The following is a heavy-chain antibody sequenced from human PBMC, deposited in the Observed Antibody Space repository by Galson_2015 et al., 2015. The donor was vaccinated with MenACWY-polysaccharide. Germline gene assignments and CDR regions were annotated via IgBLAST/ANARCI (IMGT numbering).Heavy chain of an antibody. Sequence: SCKASGYSFTVYFSHWVRQAPGQGLEWMGRINPNSGDTIYAQTFQGRVTMTRDTSISTAYMDLTRLGSDDTAVYYCVREYGSGSNCFDPWGQGTLVTVSS. J-gene: IGHJ5*02. CDR1: GYSFTVYF. CDR3: VREYGSGSNCFDP. CDR2: INPNSGDT. D-gene: IGHD3-10*01. V-gene: IGHV1-2*06.